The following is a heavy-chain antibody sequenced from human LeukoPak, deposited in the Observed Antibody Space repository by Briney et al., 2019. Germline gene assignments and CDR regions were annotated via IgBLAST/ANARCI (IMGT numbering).Heavy chain of an antibody. J-gene: IGHJ5*02. Sequence: GGSLRLSCEASGFAFSSYDMHWVRQAPGKGLEWVAFIRYDGSNKYYADSVKGRFTLSRDDSKSTLYLQMNSLRAEDTAVYYCATQGGSWGQGTLVTVSS. CDR2: IRYDGSNK. CDR3: ATQGGS. V-gene: IGHV3-30*02. CDR1: GFAFSSYD. D-gene: IGHD3-16*01.